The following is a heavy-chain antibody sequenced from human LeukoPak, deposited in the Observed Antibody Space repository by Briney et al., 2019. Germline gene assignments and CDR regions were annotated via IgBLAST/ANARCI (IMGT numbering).Heavy chain of an antibody. CDR2: INHSGST. V-gene: IGHV4-34*01. CDR3: SRALRVVVARYYYYMDV. CDR1: GGSFSGYY. D-gene: IGHD2-15*01. J-gene: IGHJ6*03. Sequence: SETLSLTCAVYGGSFSGYYWSWLRQPPGKGLEWIGEINHSGSTNYDPSLKSRVTISVDTSKNQFSLKLSSVTAADTAVYYCSRALRVVVARYYYYMDVWGKGTTVTVSS.